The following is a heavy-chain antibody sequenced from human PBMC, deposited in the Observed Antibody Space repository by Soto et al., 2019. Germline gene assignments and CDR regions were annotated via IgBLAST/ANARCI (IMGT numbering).Heavy chain of an antibody. CDR2: TYYRSKWYN. V-gene: IGHV6-1*01. Sequence: SQTLSLTCAISGDSVSSNSAAWNWIRQSPSRGLEWLGRTYYRSKWYNDYAVSVKSRITINPDTSKNQFSLQLNSVTPEDTAVYYCARAGSSTTSILSYYYYYGMDVWGQGTTATVSS. D-gene: IGHD2-2*01. CDR1: GDSVSSNSAA. CDR3: ARAGSSTTSILSYYYYYGMDV. J-gene: IGHJ6*02.